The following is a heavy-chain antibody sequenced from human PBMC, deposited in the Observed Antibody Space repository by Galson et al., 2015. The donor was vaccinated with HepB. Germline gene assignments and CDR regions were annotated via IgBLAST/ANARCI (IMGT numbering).Heavy chain of an antibody. Sequence: KVSCKASGYTFTGYYMHWVRQAPGQGLEWMGWINPNSGGTNYAQKFQGRVTMTRDTSISTAYMELSRLRSDDTAVYYCASGLYDSSGYWDYWGQGTLVTVSS. D-gene: IGHD3-22*01. CDR3: ASGLYDSSGYWDY. CDR2: INPNSGGT. J-gene: IGHJ4*02. V-gene: IGHV1-2*02. CDR1: GYTFTGYY.